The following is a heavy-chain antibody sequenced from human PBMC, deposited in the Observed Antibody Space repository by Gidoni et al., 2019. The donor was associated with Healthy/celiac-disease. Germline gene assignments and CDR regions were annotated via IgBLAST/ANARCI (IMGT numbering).Heavy chain of an antibody. J-gene: IGHJ6*02. CDR1: GYTFTSYG. CDR3: ARGITMVRGGDYYYAMDV. Sequence: QVQLVQSGAEVKKPGASVKVSCKASGYTFTSYGINWVRQAPGQGLEWMGWISTYNGNTNYAQKLQGRVTMTTHTSTSTAYMELRSLRSDDTAVYYCARGITMVRGGDYYYAMDVWGQGTTVTVSS. V-gene: IGHV1-18*01. D-gene: IGHD3-10*01. CDR2: ISTYNGNT.